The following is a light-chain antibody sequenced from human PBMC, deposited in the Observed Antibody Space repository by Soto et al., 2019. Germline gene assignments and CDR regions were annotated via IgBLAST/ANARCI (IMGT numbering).Light chain of an antibody. CDR2: EVS. J-gene: IGLJ1*01. CDR1: SSDVGGYNF. Sequence: ALTQPASVFGSPGQSITFSCTGTSSDVGGYNFVSWYQQHPGKAPKLMIYEVSSRPSGVSNRFSGSKSGNTASLTISGLQPEDEADYYCSSYTTSTTVVFGTGTKVTV. CDR3: SSYTTSTTVV. V-gene: IGLV2-14*03.